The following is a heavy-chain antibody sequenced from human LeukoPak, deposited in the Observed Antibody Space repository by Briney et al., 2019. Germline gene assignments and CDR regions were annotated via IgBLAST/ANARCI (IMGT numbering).Heavy chain of an antibody. CDR2: INPNSGGT. V-gene: IGHV1-2*02. Sequence: ASVKVSCKASGYTFTGYYMHWVRQAPGQGLEWMGWINPNSGGTNYAQKFQGRVTMTRDTSISTAYMELSRLRSDDTAVYYCARDDTRKSYISNPVYWGQGTLVTVSS. J-gene: IGHJ4*02. CDR3: ARDDTRKSYISNPVY. CDR1: GYTFTGYY. D-gene: IGHD1-1*01.